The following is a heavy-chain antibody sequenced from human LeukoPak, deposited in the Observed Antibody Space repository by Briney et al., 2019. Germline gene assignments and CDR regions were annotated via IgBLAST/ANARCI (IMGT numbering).Heavy chain of an antibody. Sequence: PGGSLRLSCAASGFTFSSYWMAWVRQAPGKGLEWVANIKGDESARHQADSVKGRFTISRDNTRNSLYLQMTNLRGDDTAVYYCARDVVGSLDYWGQGTMVKDSS. V-gene: IGHV3-7*01. CDR2: IKGDESAR. J-gene: IGHJ4*02. CDR1: GFTFSSYW. CDR3: ARDVVGSLDY. D-gene: IGHD1-26*01.